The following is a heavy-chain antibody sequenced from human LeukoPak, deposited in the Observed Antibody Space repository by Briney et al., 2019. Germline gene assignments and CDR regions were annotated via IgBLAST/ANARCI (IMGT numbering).Heavy chain of an antibody. V-gene: IGHV3-74*01. J-gene: IGHJ6*02. Sequence: GGSLRLSCAVSGFTFSSYWMHGVRQVPGRGLVWVSRISDDGRTTSYADSVKGRFTISRDNAKNMLYLQMNSLRDEDTAVYYCGTGLDVWGQGTTVTVSS. CDR3: GTGLDV. CDR2: ISDDGRTT. CDR1: GFTFSSYW.